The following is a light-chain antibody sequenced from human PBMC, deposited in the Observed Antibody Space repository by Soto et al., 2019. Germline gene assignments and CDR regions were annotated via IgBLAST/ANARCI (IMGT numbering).Light chain of an antibody. CDR3: QKYGSSPTIT. CDR1: QSVGRN. J-gene: IGKJ5*01. CDR2: GAS. V-gene: IGKV3-20*01. Sequence: EIVITQGPATLSVSPGERATLSCRASQSVGRNLAWYQQKPGQSPRLLLYGASTRANGITDRSSGSGSGTDLTLTISRLEPEDFAVYYCQKYGSSPTITFGQGTRLEI.